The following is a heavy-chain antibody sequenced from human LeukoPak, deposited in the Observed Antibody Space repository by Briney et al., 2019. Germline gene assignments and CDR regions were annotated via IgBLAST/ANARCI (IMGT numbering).Heavy chain of an antibody. CDR2: ISGSGGST. CDR3: AKDLSDSNDAFDI. Sequence: PGGSLRLSCAASGFTFSSYAMSWVRQAPGKGLEWVSAISGSGGSTYYADSVKGRFTISRDNSKNTLYLQMNSLRAEGTAVYYCAKDLSDSNDAFDIWGQGTMVTVSS. V-gene: IGHV3-23*01. D-gene: IGHD3-16*02. J-gene: IGHJ3*02. CDR1: GFTFSSYA.